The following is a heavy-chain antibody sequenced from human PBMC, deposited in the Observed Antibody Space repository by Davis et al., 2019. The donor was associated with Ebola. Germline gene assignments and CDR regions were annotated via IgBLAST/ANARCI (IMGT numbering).Heavy chain of an antibody. D-gene: IGHD6-13*01. CDR2: IGTAGDT. J-gene: IGHJ4*02. Sequence: GGSLRLSCAASGFTFSSYDMHWVRHATGKGLEWVSAIGTAGDTYYPGSVKGRFTISRDSAKNSLYLQMNSLRAEDTAIYYCARAISATEAAVTGVYFDYWGQGLLVTVSS. CDR3: ARAISATEAAVTGVYFDY. V-gene: IGHV3-13*01. CDR1: GFTFSSYD.